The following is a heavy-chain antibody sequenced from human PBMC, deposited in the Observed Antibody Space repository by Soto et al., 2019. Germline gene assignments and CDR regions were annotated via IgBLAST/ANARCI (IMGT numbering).Heavy chain of an antibody. Sequence: SETLSLTCTVSGASISFSTYYWGWIRQPPGKGLEYIGSVYYTGSTFYNPSLQASLQSRLTVSVDTSRNQFSLNLRSVTAADTAVYYCARHLSYGDHALLFWGQGSLVTVSS. J-gene: IGHJ4*02. CDR3: ARHLSYGDHALLF. CDR1: GASISFSTYY. CDR2: VYYTGST. V-gene: IGHV4-39*01. D-gene: IGHD4-17*01.